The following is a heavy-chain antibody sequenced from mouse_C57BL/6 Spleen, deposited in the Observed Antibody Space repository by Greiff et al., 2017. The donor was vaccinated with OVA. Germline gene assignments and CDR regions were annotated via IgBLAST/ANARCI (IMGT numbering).Heavy chain of an antibody. CDR3: ARDDSNYHGGYWYFDG. Sequence: QVQLQQPGAELVKPGASVKLSCKASGYTFTSSWMPWVKQRPGQGLEWIGMLHPNSGSPTYHEKFKIQATMPVDKSSSTAYMQLSSLTFEDSAVYYGARDDSNYHGGYWYFDGWGTGTTVTVSA. J-gene: IGHJ1*03. CDR1: GYTFTSSW. CDR2: LHPNSGSP. D-gene: IGHD2-5*01. V-gene: IGHV1-64*01.